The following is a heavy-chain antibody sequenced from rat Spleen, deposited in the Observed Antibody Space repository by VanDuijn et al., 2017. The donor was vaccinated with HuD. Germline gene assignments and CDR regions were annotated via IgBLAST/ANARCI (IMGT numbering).Heavy chain of an antibody. CDR1: GFTFINYD. Sequence: EVQLVESGGGLVQPGRSLKLSCAASGFTFINYDMAWVRQAPTKGLEWIASISAGGRNTYYRDAVKGRFTISRDNAKSTLYLQMDSLKSEDTATYYCTTGATEGMDYWGQGVMVTVSS. D-gene: IGHD1-11*01. CDR2: ISAGGRNT. V-gene: IGHV5-27*01. CDR3: TTGATEGMDY. J-gene: IGHJ2*01.